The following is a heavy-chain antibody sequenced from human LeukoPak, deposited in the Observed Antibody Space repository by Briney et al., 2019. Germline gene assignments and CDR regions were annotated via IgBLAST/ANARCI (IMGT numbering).Heavy chain of an antibody. CDR2: INHSGST. Sequence: PSETLSLTCAVYGGSFSGYYWSWIRQPPGKGLEWIGEINHSGSTNYNPSLKSRVTISVDTSQNQFSLKLSSVTAADTAVYYCARRARVRGVIGDYYYMDVWGKGATVTISS. CDR1: GGSFSGYY. CDR3: ARRARVRGVIGDYYYMDV. V-gene: IGHV4-34*01. D-gene: IGHD3-10*01. J-gene: IGHJ6*03.